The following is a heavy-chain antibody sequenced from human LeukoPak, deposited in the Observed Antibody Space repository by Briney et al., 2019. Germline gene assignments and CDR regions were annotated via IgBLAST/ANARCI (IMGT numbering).Heavy chain of an antibody. D-gene: IGHD2-2*01. V-gene: IGHV4-38-2*01. CDR3: WVVPYRQVFDY. J-gene: IGHJ4*02. CDR1: GYSISSGYY. CDR2: IYHSGST. Sequence: PSETLSLTCAVSGYSISSGYYWGWIRQPPGKGLEWIGSIYHSGSTYYNPSLKSRVTISVDTSKNQFSLKLSSVTAADTAVYYCWVVPYRQVFDYWGQGTLVTVSS.